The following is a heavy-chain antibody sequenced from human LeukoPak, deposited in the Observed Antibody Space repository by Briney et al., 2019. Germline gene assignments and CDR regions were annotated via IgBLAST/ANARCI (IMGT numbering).Heavy chain of an antibody. CDR3: ARSNGKYQLPINY. V-gene: IGHV4-30-4*08. CDR2: IYYSGST. J-gene: IGHJ4*02. Sequence: SQTLSLTCTVSGGSISSGDYYWSWIRQPPGKGLEWIGYIYYSGSTYYNPSLKSRVTISVDTSKNQFSLKLSSVTAADTAVYYCARSNGKYQLPINYWGRGTLVTVSS. CDR1: GGSISSGDYY. D-gene: IGHD2-2*01.